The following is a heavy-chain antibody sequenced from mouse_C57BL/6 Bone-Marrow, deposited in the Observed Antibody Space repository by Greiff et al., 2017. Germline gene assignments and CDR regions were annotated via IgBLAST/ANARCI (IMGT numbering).Heavy chain of an antibody. Sequence: QVQLQQSGAELVKPGASVKMSCKASGYTFTSYWITWVKQRPGQGLEWIGDIYPGSGSTNYNEKFKSKATLTVDTSSSTAYMQLSSLTSEDSAVXDYARDGSNGDYFDDWGKGTTLTVSS. D-gene: IGHD1-1*01. V-gene: IGHV1-55*01. J-gene: IGHJ2*01. CDR2: IYPGSGST. CDR1: GYTFTSYW. CDR3: ARDGSNGDYFDD.